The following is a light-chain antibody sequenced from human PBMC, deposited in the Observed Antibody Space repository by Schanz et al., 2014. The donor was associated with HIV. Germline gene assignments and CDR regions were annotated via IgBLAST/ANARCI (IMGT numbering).Light chain of an antibody. CDR1: SSDVGSYNL. CDR2: EGS. V-gene: IGLV2-14*02. J-gene: IGLJ2*01. Sequence: QSVLTQPASVSGSPGQSITISCTGTSSDVGSYNLVSWYQQHPGKAPKLMIYEGSKRPSGVSNRFSGSKSGNTASLTISGLQAEDEADYYCQSYDSSLSVVVFGGGTKVTVL. CDR3: QSYDSSLSVVV.